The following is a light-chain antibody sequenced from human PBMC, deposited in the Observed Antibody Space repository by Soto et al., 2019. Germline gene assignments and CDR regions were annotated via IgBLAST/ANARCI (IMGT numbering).Light chain of an antibody. CDR3: QQYGSQGT. Sequence: EIVFTQSPGTLSLSPGERATLSCRASQSVSSSYLAWYQQKPGQAPRLLIYGASSRATGIPDRFSGSGSGTDFTLTISRLEPEDFAVYYCQQYGSQGTFGQGTKVDIK. V-gene: IGKV3-20*01. CDR1: QSVSSSY. J-gene: IGKJ1*01. CDR2: GAS.